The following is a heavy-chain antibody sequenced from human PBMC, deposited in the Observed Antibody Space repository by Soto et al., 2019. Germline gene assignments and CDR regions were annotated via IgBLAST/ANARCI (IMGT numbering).Heavy chain of an antibody. CDR2: IYYSGST. D-gene: IGHD2-15*01. CDR1: GGSISSSY. V-gene: IGHV4-59*01. Sequence: SETLSLTCTVSGGSISSSYWSWIRQPPGKGLEWIGYIYYSGSTNYNPSLKSRVTISVDTSKNQFSLKLSSVTAADTAVYYCAREGRLSNYYQYGMDVWGQGTTVTVSS. CDR3: AREGRLSNYYQYGMDV. J-gene: IGHJ6*02.